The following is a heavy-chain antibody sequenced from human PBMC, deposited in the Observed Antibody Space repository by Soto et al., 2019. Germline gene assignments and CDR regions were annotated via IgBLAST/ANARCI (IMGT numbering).Heavy chain of an antibody. D-gene: IGHD2-15*01. J-gene: IGHJ4*02. CDR1: GFTFSDYA. V-gene: IGHV3-30-3*01. CDR2: ISYDGSNR. Sequence: GGSLRLSCAVSGFTFSDYAMHWVRQAPGKGLEWVAFISYDGSNRYYADSAKGRFTISRDDSKNTVFLKMNSLRPEDTAVYYCARPLAKYSHIGRCYGLYYWGPGSLVTVSS. CDR3: ARPLAKYSHIGRCYGLYY.